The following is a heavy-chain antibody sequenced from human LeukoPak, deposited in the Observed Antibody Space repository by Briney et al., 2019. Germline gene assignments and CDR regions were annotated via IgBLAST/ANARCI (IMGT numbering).Heavy chain of an antibody. J-gene: IGHJ4*02. V-gene: IGHV5-51*01. CDR3: ARHGRYCSGASCYSPY. CDR1: GYSFTSYW. Sequence: GESLKISCKGSGYSFTSYWFGWVRQMPGKGLEWMGIIYPGDSVSRYSPSFQGQVTISADKSISTAYLQWSSLKASDTAMYYCARHGRYCSGASCYSPYWGQGTLVTVSS. CDR2: IYPGDSVS. D-gene: IGHD2-15*01.